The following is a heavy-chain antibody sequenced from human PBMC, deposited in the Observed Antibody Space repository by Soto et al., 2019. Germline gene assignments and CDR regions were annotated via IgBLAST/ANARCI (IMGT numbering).Heavy chain of an antibody. CDR1: GYIFTNYW. J-gene: IGHJ4*02. V-gene: IGHV5-51*01. CDR3: ARKNRYYLDY. Sequence: GESLKISCQVSGYIFTNYWIGWVRQMPGKGLEWMAIIYPGDSDTRYSPSFQGQVTISADKSISTAYLQWSSLKASDTAMYYCARKNRYYLDYWGQGTLVTVSS. CDR2: IYPGDSDT.